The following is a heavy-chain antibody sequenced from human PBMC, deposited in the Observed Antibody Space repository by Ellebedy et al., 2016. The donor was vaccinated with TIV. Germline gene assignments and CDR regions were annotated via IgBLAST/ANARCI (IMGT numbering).Heavy chain of an antibody. CDR3: AKREMIRDTIGAPVPAPLFDL. J-gene: IGHJ4*02. D-gene: IGHD2-2*01. CDR2: ISGSGDYA. V-gene: IGHV3-23*01. Sequence: GESLKISCAASGFTFSNHALSWVRQAPGQGLEWVSGISGSGDYAHYADSVTGRFTISRDNSKNTLYLQMNSLSAEDTALYFCAKREMIRDTIGAPVPAPLFDLWGQGTLVTVSS. CDR1: GFTFSNHA.